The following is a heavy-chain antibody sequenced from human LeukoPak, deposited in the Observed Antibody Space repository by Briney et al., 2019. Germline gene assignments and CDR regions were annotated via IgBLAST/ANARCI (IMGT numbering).Heavy chain of an antibody. CDR1: GFTFINAW. Sequence: PGGSLRLSCAASGFTFINAWMTWVRQTPEKGLEWVANIKQDGSETVYVDSVKGRFTISRDNAQSSLYLQMNSLRAEDTAVYYCARDPYSSSWSYGMDVWGQGTAVTVSS. J-gene: IGHJ6*02. CDR2: IKQDGSET. V-gene: IGHV3-7*05. D-gene: IGHD6-13*01. CDR3: ARDPYSSSWSYGMDV.